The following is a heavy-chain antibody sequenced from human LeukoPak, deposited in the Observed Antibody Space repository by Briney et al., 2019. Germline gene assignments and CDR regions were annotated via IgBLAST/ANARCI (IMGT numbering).Heavy chain of an antibody. CDR1: GFTFSGSA. CDR3: TRTRDGQNYEYNNYHGMDV. Sequence: GGSLRLSCAASGFTFSGSAMEWVRQASGKVLEWVGRIRSKANNCATAYSASVKGTFSISRDDSKHTAYLQVNSLKTEDTAVYYCTRTRDGQNYEYNNYHGMDVWGQGITVTVSS. CDR2: IRSKANNCAT. D-gene: IGHD5-24*01. J-gene: IGHJ6*02. V-gene: IGHV3-73*01.